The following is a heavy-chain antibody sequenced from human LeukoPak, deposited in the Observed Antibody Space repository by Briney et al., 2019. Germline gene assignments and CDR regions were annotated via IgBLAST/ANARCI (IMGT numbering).Heavy chain of an antibody. J-gene: IGHJ4*02. D-gene: IGHD3-10*01. CDR3: ARVTMIRGFDY. Sequence: PGGSLRLSCAASGLTFSSHWMHWVRQAPGKGLVWVSRITNDGSSTTYADSVKGRFTISRDNSKNTLYLQMSSLRAEDTAVYYCARVTMIRGFDYWGQGTLVTVSS. CDR1: GLTFSSHW. V-gene: IGHV3-74*01. CDR2: ITNDGSST.